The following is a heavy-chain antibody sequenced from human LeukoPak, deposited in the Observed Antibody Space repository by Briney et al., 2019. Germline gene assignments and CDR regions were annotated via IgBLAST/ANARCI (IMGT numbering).Heavy chain of an antibody. V-gene: IGHV3-23*01. D-gene: IGHD2-15*01. CDR1: GFTFSKYA. CDR3: AKNLAVVAATTIDY. Sequence: GGSLRLSCAASGFTFSKYAMTWVRQAPGKGLEWVSTIGGGPVYYTDSVKGRFTISRDDSKSTLFLQMNSLRAEDTAIYYCAKNLAVVAATTIDYWGQGTLVTISS. J-gene: IGHJ4*02. CDR2: IGGGPV.